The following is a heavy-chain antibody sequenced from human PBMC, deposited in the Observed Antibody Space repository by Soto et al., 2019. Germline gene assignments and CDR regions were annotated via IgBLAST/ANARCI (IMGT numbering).Heavy chain of an antibody. CDR3: AADMKGVNYGMEV. D-gene: IGHD3-10*01. Sequence: QMQLVESGGGVVQPGGSLSLSCAESGFTFSSYGMHYVRQAPGKGLEWAAVIWRDRRDNYYADSVKGRFTISRDNSKNTLYLQMNSLRVEDTAVYYCAADMKGVNYGMEVWGQGTTVTVYS. V-gene: IGHV3-33*01. CDR1: GFTFSSYG. J-gene: IGHJ6*02. CDR2: IWRDRRDN.